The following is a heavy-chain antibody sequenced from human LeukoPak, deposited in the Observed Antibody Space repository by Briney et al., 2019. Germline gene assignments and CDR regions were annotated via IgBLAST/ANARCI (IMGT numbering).Heavy chain of an antibody. D-gene: IGHD6-13*01. V-gene: IGHV1-18*01. CDR3: ARSGSNWSCDS. Sequence: ASVKVSCKASGYTFTSYGISWVRQAPGQELEWMGWINAGNGDDTKYSQKFQARLTMTTDTSATTVYMELNSLRSEDTAVYYCARSGSNWSCDSWGQGTLVTVSS. J-gene: IGHJ4*02. CDR2: INAGNGDDT. CDR1: GYTFTSYG.